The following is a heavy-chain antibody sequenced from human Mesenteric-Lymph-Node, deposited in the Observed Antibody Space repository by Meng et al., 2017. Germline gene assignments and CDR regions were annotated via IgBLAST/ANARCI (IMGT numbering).Heavy chain of an antibody. Sequence: GESLKISCTTSGFTFGDYALSWVRQAPGKGLEWVANIKQDGSEDYYVDSAKGRFTLSRDNAKNSLYLQMNSLRVEDTAVYYCAREYSLDYWGQGTLVTVSS. V-gene: IGHV3-7*01. CDR3: AREYSLDY. CDR2: IKQDGSED. CDR1: GFTFGDYA. D-gene: IGHD2-15*01. J-gene: IGHJ4*02.